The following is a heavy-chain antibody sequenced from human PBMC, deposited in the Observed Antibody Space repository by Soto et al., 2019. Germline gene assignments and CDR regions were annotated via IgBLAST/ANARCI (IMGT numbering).Heavy chain of an antibody. V-gene: IGHV3-30*03. CDR3: ARAHYVFWTRGGPQNFSGLHV. Sequence: GRSRRLSYTGSACASSGYGMHWVRLAPGKGLEWVAAISNDGTTEAYADSVKGRITIARDKSQNTLHLQMSSLRPGDTAVYYCARAHYVFWTRGGPQNFSGLHVWGQVRTGIVCS. J-gene: IGHJ6*01. CDR1: ACASSGYG. CDR2: ISNDGTTE. D-gene: IGHD3-3*01.